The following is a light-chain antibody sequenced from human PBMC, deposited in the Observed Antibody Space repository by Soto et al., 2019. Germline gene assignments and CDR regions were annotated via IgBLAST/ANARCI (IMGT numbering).Light chain of an antibody. CDR2: YDS. J-gene: IGLJ2*01. V-gene: IGLV3-21*04. CDR3: QVCDSSSDHVI. Sequence: SYELTQPPSVSVAPGKTARITCGGNNIGSKSVHWYQQKPGQAPVLVIYYDSDRHSGIHERFSGSNSGNTDTLTISRVEAGDEADYYCQVCDSSSDHVIFGGGTKLTVL. CDR1: NIGSKS.